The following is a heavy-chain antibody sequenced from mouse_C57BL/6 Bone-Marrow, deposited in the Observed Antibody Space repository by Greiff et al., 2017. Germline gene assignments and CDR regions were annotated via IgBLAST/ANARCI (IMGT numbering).Heavy chain of an antibody. CDR3: AGRDYGSSLDY. CDR2: IDPSDSET. D-gene: IGHD1-1*01. Sequence: QVQLMQPGAELVRPGSSVKLSCTASGYTFTSYWMHWVQQRPIQGLEWIGNIDPSDSETHYTQKFKDKATLTVDKSTSTAYMQLSSLTSEDATVYCCAGRDYGSSLDYWGQGTTLTVSS. CDR1: GYTFTSYW. V-gene: IGHV1-52*01. J-gene: IGHJ2*01.